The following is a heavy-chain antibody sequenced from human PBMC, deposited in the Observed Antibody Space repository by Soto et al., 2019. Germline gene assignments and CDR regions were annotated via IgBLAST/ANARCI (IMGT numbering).Heavy chain of an antibody. CDR2: IIPIFGTA. V-gene: IGHV1-69*13. D-gene: IGHD3-10*01. Sequence: SVKVSCKASGGTFSSYAISWVRQAPGQGLEWMGGIIPIFGTANYAQKFQGRVTITADESTSTAYIELSSLRSEDTAVYYCARGSTMVRGVQPLYYGMDVWGQGTTVTVSS. CDR3: ARGSTMVRGVQPLYYGMDV. J-gene: IGHJ6*02. CDR1: GGTFSSYA.